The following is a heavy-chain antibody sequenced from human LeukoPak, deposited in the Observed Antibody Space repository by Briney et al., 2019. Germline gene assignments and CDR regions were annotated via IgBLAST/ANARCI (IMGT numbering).Heavy chain of an antibody. CDR2: IYHSGST. CDR3: ARVHSWSGPDF. V-gene: IGHV4-38-2*02. Sequence: SETLSLTCTVSGYSISSGYYWGWIRQPPGKGLEWIGSIYHSGSTYYSPSLKSRVSMSIDTSKNQFSLNLSSVTAADTAIYSCARVHSWSGPDFWGQGTLVTVSS. D-gene: IGHD3-3*01. CDR1: GYSISSGYY. J-gene: IGHJ4*02.